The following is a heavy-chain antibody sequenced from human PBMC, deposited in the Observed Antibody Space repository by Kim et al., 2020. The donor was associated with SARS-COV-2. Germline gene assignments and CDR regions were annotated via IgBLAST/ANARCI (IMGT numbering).Heavy chain of an antibody. Sequence: GGSLRLSCAASGFTFKSYAMSWVRQAPGKGLEWVSSISGSGGSTYYADPVKGRFTISRDNSKNTVYMQMNSLRAEDTAVYYCAKKIVGVYGMDVWGQGTTVTVSS. V-gene: IGHV3-23*01. J-gene: IGHJ6*02. CDR1: GFTFKSYA. D-gene: IGHD2-21*01. CDR3: AKKIVGVYGMDV. CDR2: ISGSGGST.